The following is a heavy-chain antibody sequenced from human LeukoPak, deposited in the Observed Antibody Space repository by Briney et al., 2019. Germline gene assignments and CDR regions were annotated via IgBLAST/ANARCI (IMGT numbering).Heavy chain of an antibody. CDR1: GGSISSSSYY. CDR2: IYYSGST. D-gene: IGHD3-10*01. CDR3: ARQLLLWFGEPRGGFDP. Sequence: SETLSLTSTVSGGSISSSSYYWGWIRQPPGKGLEWIGSIYYSGSTYYNPSLKSRVTISVDTSKNQFSLKLSSVTAADTAVYYCARQLLLWFGEPRGGFDPWGQGTLVTVSS. J-gene: IGHJ5*02. V-gene: IGHV4-39*01.